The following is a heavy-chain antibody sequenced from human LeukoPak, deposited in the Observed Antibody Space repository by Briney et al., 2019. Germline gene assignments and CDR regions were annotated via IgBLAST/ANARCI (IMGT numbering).Heavy chain of an antibody. D-gene: IGHD3-10*02. CDR3: AELGITMIGGV. CDR2: ISRSGGNS. Sequence: GGSLRLSCEASGFTQNAMGWVRQAPGKGLEWDASISRSGGNSHYADSVKGRFTISRDNSKNTMYLQMDSLRSDDTAVYHCAELGITMIGGVWGKGTTVTISS. V-gene: IGHV3-23*01. CDR1: GFTQNA. J-gene: IGHJ6*04.